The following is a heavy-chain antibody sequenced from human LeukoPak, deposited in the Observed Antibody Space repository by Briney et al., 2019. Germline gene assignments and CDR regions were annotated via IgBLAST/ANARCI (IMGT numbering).Heavy chain of an antibody. CDR2: ISYTGSDK. CDR1: GFTFSNYA. Sequence: QPGTPLRLSCAASGFTFSNYAMHWVRQAPGKALEWVALISYTGSDKYYADSVNGRFTISRDNSKKTLWLQVNTLRAEDSAVYYCVRGRYYYDSSGYLDYWGQGTLVTVPT. V-gene: IGHV3-30-3*01. CDR3: VRGRYYYDSSGYLDY. J-gene: IGHJ4*02. D-gene: IGHD3-22*01.